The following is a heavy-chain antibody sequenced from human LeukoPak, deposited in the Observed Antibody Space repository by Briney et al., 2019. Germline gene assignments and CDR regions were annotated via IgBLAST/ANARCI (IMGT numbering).Heavy chain of an antibody. CDR3: AREATYYDSSGYPSYYFDY. D-gene: IGHD3-22*01. V-gene: IGHV3-20*04. CDR1: GFTFSSSA. J-gene: IGHJ4*02. Sequence: GGSLRLSCAASGFTFSSSAMTWVRQAPGKGLEWVAGINWNGGSTGYADSVKGRFTISRDNAKNSLYVQMNSLRAEDTALYYCAREATYYDSSGYPSYYFDYWGQGTLVTVSS. CDR2: INWNGGST.